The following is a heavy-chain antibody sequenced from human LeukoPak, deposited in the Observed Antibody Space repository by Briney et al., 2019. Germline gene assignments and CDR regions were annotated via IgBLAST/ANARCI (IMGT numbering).Heavy chain of an antibody. CDR2: IYYSGST. V-gene: IGHV4-59*12. J-gene: IGHJ5*02. CDR1: GGSISSYY. D-gene: IGHD6-6*01. CDR3: AREYSSSNWFDP. Sequence: SETLSLTCTVSGGSISSYYWSWIRQPPGKGLEWIGYIYYSGSTNYNPSLKSRVTISVDTSKNQFSLKLSSVTAADTAVYYCAREYSSSNWFDPWGQGTLVTVSS.